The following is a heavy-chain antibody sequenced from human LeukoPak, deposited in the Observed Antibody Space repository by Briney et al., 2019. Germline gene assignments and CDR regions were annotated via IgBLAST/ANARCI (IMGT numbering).Heavy chain of an antibody. CDR3: ARLGRPGYYYYMDV. CDR1: GFTFTDTY. V-gene: IGHV3-11*04. J-gene: IGHJ6*03. Sequence: GGSLRLSCAVSGFTFTDTYMTWIRQAPGKGLESLSYISPSGTDISYADSVKGRFTISRDNAKNSLYLQMNSLRAEDTAVYYCARLGRPGYYYYMDVWGKGTTVTVSS. CDR2: ISPSGTDI.